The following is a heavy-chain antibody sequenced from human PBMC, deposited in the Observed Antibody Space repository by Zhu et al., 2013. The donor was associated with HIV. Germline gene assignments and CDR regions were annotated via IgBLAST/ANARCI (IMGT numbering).Heavy chain of an antibody. Sequence: QVQLVQSGAEVKKPGSSVKVSCKASGGTLSSYAISWVRQAPGQGLEWMGGIIPIFGTANYAQKFQGRVTITADESTSTAYMELSSLRSEDTAVYYCASVVAAAAGYYYYYGMDVWGQRGPRSPSP. V-gene: IGHV1-69*01. CDR3: ASVVAAAAGYYYYYGMDV. J-gene: IGHJ6*02. CDR1: GGTLSSYA. CDR2: IIPIFGTA. D-gene: IGHD6-13*01.